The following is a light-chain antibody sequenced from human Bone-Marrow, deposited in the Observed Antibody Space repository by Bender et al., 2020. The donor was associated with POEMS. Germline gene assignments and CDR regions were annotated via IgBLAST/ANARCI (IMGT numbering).Light chain of an antibody. J-gene: IGLJ3*02. V-gene: IGLV2-14*03. CDR3: QSYDNSLGGWV. CDR2: DVT. CDR1: SSDVGGYNC. Sequence: QSALTQPASVSGSPGQSITISCTGTSSDVGGYNCVSWYQQHPDKAPKLIIYDVTYRPSGVSNRFSGSKSGNTASLTISGLQAEDEGDYYCQSYDNSLGGWVFGGGTKLTVL.